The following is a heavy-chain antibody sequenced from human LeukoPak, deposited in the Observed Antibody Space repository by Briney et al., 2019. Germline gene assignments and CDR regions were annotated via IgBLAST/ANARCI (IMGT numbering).Heavy chain of an antibody. CDR1: GFTVSSNY. CDR3: ASVLVGYDFWSGYDY. D-gene: IGHD3-3*01. CDR2: IYSGGST. J-gene: IGHJ4*02. Sequence: GGSLRLSCAASGFTVSSNYMSWVRQAPGKGLEWVSVIYSGGSTYYADSVKGRFTISRDNSKNTLYLQMNSLRAEDTAVYYCASVLVGYDFWSGYDYWGQGTLFTVSS. V-gene: IGHV3-53*01.